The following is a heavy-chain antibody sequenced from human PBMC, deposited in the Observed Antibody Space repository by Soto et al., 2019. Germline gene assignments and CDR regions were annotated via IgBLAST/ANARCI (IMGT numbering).Heavy chain of an antibody. CDR2: INPSGGST. D-gene: IGHD4-17*01. CDR1: GYTFTSYY. V-gene: IGHV1-46*03. J-gene: IGHJ3*02. Sequence: ASVKVSCKASGYTFTSYYMRWVRQATGQRLEWMGIINPSGGSTSYAQKFQGRVTMTRDTSTSTVYMGLSSLRSEDTAVYYCARDKSLAPQDYGDYDQMSGSAFDIWGQGTMVTVSS. CDR3: ARDKSLAPQDYGDYDQMSGSAFDI.